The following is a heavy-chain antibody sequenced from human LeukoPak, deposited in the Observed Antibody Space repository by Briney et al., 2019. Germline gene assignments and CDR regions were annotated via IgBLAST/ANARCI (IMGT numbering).Heavy chain of an antibody. CDR1: GYTFTSYA. Sequence: ASVKVSCKASGYTFTSYAMNWVRQAPGQGLEWMGGIIPIFGTANYAQKFQGRVTITTDESTSTAYMELSSLRSEDTAVYYCATNNWNYKMEPYAFDIWGQGTMVTVSS. CDR2: IIPIFGTA. CDR3: ATNNWNYKMEPYAFDI. J-gene: IGHJ3*02. V-gene: IGHV1-69*05. D-gene: IGHD1-7*01.